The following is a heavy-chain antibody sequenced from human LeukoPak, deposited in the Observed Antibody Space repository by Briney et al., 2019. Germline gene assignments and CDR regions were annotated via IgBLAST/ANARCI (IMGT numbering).Heavy chain of an antibody. D-gene: IGHD3-22*01. CDR1: GGSISSYY. CDR3: ARTTYYYDSSGGGYYYYYYMDV. J-gene: IGHJ6*03. Sequence: SETLSLTCTVSGGSISSYYWSWIRQPPGKGLEWIGYIYYSGSTNYNPSLKSRVTISVDTSKNQFSLKLSSVTAADTAVYYCARTTYYYDSSGGGYYYYYYMDVWGKGTTVTVSS. V-gene: IGHV4-59*01. CDR2: IYYSGST.